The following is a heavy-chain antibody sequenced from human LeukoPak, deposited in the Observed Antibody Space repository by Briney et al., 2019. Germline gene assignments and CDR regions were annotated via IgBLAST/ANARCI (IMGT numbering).Heavy chain of an antibody. D-gene: IGHD3-3*01. CDR3: ARVDFWSGYYIDY. CDR1: GFTVSSNY. J-gene: IGHJ4*02. CDR2: IYSGGST. V-gene: IGHV3-66*02. Sequence: TGGSLRLSCAASGFTVSSNYMTWVRQAPGKGLECVSVIYSGGSTYYADSVKGRFTISRDNSKNTLHLLMHSLRAEDTAVYYCARVDFWSGYYIDYWGQGTLATVSS.